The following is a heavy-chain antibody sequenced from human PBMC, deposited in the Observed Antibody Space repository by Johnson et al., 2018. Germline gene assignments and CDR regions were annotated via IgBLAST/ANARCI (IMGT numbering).Heavy chain of an antibody. CDR1: GFTFSSYT. Sequence: VQLVESGGGLVKPGGSLRLSCTASGFTFSSYTVNWVRQAPGKGLEWVSVITSSGDTTYYADSVKGRFTISRDNSNNTLYLQMNSLRAADTAVYYCAKDLTASSGYAFDIWGQGTMVTVSS. CDR2: ITSSGDTT. J-gene: IGHJ3*02. V-gene: IGHV3-23*04. CDR3: AKDLTASSGYAFDI. D-gene: IGHD6-13*01.